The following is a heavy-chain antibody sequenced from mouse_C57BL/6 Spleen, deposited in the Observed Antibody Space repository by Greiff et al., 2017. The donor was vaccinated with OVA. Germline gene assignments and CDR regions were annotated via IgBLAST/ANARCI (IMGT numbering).Heavy chain of an antibody. CDR1: GFTFSDYY. D-gene: IGHD2-3*01. CDR3: ARDDYDGYYGYFDV. Sequence: EVQLVESEGGLVQPGSSMKLSCTASGFTFSDYYMAWVRQVPEKGLEWVANINYDGSSTYYLDSLKSRFIISRDNAKNILYLQMSSLKSEDTATYYCARDDYDGYYGYFDVWGTGTTVTVSS. V-gene: IGHV5-16*01. J-gene: IGHJ1*03. CDR2: INYDGSST.